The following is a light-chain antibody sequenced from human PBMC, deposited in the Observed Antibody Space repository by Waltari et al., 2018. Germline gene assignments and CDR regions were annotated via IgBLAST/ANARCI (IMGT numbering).Light chain of an antibody. V-gene: IGLV1-44*01. Sequence: QSVLTQPPSASGTPGQRVAISCSGTRSNIGSNSVHWYQQLPGTAPKLLTHRNNQRPHGVPDRVPGSKSGTSASLAISGLQSEDEAHYYCAAWDASLNGWVFGGGTKLTVL. CDR3: AAWDASLNGWV. CDR2: RNN. CDR1: RSNIGSNS. J-gene: IGLJ3*02.